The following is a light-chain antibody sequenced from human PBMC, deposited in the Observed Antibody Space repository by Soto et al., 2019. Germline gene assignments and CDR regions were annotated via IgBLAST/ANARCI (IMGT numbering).Light chain of an antibody. J-gene: IGKJ5*01. Sequence: IVLTQSQATLSLSPGLRSTLACRASQNINRYLAWYHQKPGQPPRLIIYDASTRATGIPARFSGSGYGTDFNLTISSLETEDFAVYYCQQRSNWPITFGQGTRLEIK. CDR2: DAS. CDR1: QNINRY. V-gene: IGKV3-11*01. CDR3: QQRSNWPIT.